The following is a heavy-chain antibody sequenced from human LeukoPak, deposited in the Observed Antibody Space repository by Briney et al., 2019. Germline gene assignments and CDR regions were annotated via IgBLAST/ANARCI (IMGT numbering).Heavy chain of an antibody. CDR1: GDSISSSY. CDR2: IYQSGST. Sequence: SETLSLTCTVSGDSISSSYWSWIRQPPGKGLEWIGYIYQSGSTKYNPSLKSRVTISADTSKNQISLKLSSVTAADTAVYYCASLGYCSSTSCSPGYNWFDPWGQGTLVTVSS. V-gene: IGHV4-59*01. CDR3: ASLGYCSSTSCSPGYNWFDP. J-gene: IGHJ5*02. D-gene: IGHD2-2*01.